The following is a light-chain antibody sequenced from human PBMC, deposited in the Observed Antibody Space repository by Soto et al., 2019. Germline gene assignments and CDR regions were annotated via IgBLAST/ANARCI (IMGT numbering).Light chain of an antibody. J-gene: IGLJ2*01. V-gene: IGLV2-8*01. Sequence: QSALTQPPSASGSPGQSVTISCTGTSSDVGVYNYVSWYQHHPDKAPKLTIYEVYKRPSGVPDRFSGSKSGNTASLTVSGLQAEDEAEYDCSSYAAVDSFVVFGGGTKLAVL. CDR2: EVY. CDR3: SSYAAVDSFVV. CDR1: SSDVGVYNY.